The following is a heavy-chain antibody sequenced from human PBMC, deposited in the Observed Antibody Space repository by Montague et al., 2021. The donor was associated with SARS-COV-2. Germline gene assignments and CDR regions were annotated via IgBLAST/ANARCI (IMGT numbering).Heavy chain of an antibody. CDR3: VREKAGGLRNVFDI. CDR1: GFSIGSGDY. J-gene: IGHJ3*02. Sequence: SETLSLTCTVSGFSIGSGDYRGWIRQPPAKGLEWIGSIYDSGTTXYNRSLQSRLTMSIDTSTNQFSLRLTSVTAADTAVFFCVREKAGGLRNVFDIWGQGTTVTVSS. CDR2: IYDSGTT. V-gene: IGHV4-38-2*02.